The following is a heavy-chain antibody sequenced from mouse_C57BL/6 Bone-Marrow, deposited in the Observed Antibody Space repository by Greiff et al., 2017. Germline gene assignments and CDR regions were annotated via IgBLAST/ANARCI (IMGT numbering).Heavy chain of an antibody. CDR2: IRLKSDNYAT. Sequence: EVKVEESGGGLVQPGGSMKLSCVASGFTFSNYWMNWVRQSPEKGLEWVAQIRLKSDNYATHYAESVKGRFTISRDDSKSSVYLQMNNLRAEDTGIYYCTTPGYADYWGQGTTLTVSS. D-gene: IGHD1-2*01. CDR1: GFTFSNYW. CDR3: TTPGYADY. J-gene: IGHJ2*01. V-gene: IGHV6-3*01.